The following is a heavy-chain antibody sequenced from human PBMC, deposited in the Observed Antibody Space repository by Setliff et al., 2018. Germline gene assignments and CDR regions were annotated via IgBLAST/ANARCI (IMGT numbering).Heavy chain of an antibody. Sequence: SETLSLTCTVSGYSISSGHYWGWIRQPPGKGLEWIGSISHSGSTYYNPSLRSRVTISLDTSKNSLYLQMNSLRAEDTAVYYCVRDLHWGFDYWGLGTLVTVSS. V-gene: IGHV4-38-2*02. CDR2: ISHSGST. CDR1: GYSISSGHY. D-gene: IGHD7-27*01. J-gene: IGHJ4*02. CDR3: VRDLHWGFDY.